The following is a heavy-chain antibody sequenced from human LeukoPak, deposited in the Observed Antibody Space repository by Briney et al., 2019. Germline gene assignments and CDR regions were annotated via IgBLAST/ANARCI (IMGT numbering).Heavy chain of an antibody. V-gene: IGHV1-69*01. D-gene: IGHD4-11*01. CDR2: IIPIFGTA. CDR1: GGTFSSYA. Sequence: SVKVSCKASGGTFSSYAISWVRQAPGQGLEWMGGIIPIFGTANYAQKFQGRVTITADESTSTAYMELSSLRSEDTAVCSCARGNYSNYEGDFYGMDVWGQGTTVTVSS. CDR3: ARGNYSNYEGDFYGMDV. J-gene: IGHJ6*02.